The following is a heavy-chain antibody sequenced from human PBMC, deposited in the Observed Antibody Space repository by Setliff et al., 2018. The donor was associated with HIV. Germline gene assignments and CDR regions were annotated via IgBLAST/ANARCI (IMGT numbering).Heavy chain of an antibody. V-gene: IGHV1-69*04. CDR2: SIPNLGIG. CDR3: ARDQKGYSYGYFDS. J-gene: IGHJ4*02. D-gene: IGHD5-18*01. Sequence: SVKVSCKASGGTFSSYTINWVRQAPGQGLEWMGRSIPNLGIGNDEQAQKFKSRITFSLDTSKNQFSLRLSSVTAADTAVYYCARDQKGYSYGYFDSWGQGTLVTVSS. CDR1: GGTFSSYT.